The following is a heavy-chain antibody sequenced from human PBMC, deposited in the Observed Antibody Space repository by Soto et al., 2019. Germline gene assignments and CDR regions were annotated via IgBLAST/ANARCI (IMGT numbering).Heavy chain of an antibody. CDR2: FYSGGTT. Sequence: QVQLQESGPGLVKPSETLSLTCTVSGGSVSSSYLTWIRQPPGKALECIAYFYSGGTTNYNPSLKSRVTISVDTSKNHFSLTLSSVTAADTAVYYCARTKYYDFWSGPFGMDVWGQGTTVTVAS. CDR3: ARTKYYDFWSGPFGMDV. J-gene: IGHJ6*02. CDR1: GGSVSSSY. V-gene: IGHV4-59*02. D-gene: IGHD3-3*01.